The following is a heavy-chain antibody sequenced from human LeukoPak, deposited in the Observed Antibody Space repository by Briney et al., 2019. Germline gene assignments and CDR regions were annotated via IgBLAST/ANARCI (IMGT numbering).Heavy chain of an antibody. Sequence: GGSLRLSCAASGFTFTDYAMYWVRQAPGEGLDWVSTISILGDTYYPDSVKGRFTISRDNSKSTLYLQMNSLRVDDTAVYYCVKRGGGNNLFFDYWGQGIVITVSS. CDR1: GFTFTDYA. CDR2: ISILGDT. V-gene: IGHV3-23*01. J-gene: IGHJ4*02. CDR3: VKRGGGNNLFFDY. D-gene: IGHD1-20*01.